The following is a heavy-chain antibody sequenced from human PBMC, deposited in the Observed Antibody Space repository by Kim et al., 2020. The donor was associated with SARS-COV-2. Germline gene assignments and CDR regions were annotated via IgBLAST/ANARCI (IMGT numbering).Heavy chain of an antibody. CDR2: TYVDAWD. V-gene: IGHV3-53*01. J-gene: IGHJ4*02. Sequence: TYVDAWDYYSDSVKGRFTISRDNSKNTIYLQMNSLTVDDTAIYYCVRFEHWSQGALVAVSS. CDR3: VRFEH.